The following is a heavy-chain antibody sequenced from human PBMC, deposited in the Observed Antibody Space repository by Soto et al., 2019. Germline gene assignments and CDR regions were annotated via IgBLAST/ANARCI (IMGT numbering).Heavy chain of an antibody. J-gene: IGHJ6*02. V-gene: IGHV1-2*04. CDR1: GFTFTSYG. CDR3: ARDRGPPDINLVLYYYYGMDV. Sequence: ASVKVSCKASGFTFTSYGFSWVRQAPGEGLEWMGWINPNSGGTNYAQKFQGWVTMTRDTSISTAYMELSRLRSDDTAVYYCARDRGPPDINLVLYYYYGMDVWGQGTTVTVSS. CDR2: INPNSGGT. D-gene: IGHD2-8*01.